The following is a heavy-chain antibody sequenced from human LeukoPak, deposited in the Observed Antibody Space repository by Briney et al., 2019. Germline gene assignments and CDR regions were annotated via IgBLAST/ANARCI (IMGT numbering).Heavy chain of an antibody. CDR1: GGSISSGGYS. J-gene: IGHJ6*02. CDR3: ARDRAYCGGDCSHGMDV. CDR2: IYHSGRT. D-gene: IGHD2-21*02. Sequence: SETLSLTYAVSGGSISSGGYSWSWIRQPPARGLEWIGYIYHSGRTYYNPSLKSPVTLSVDSSKDQFSPKLSSVTAADTAVYYCARDRAYCGGDCSHGMDVWGQGTTVSVSS. V-gene: IGHV4-30-2*01.